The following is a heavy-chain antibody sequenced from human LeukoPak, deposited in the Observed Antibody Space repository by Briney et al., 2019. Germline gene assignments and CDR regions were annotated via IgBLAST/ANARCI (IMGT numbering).Heavy chain of an antibody. Sequence: PGGSLRLSCAVSGFTFDDYAMHWVRQVPGKGLEWVSGINWNRDSIGYADSVKGRFTTSRDNAKNSLYLQMNSLRAEDTAFYYCAINGGGDSGYGNFDYWGQGSLVSVSS. J-gene: IGHJ4*02. CDR3: AINGGGDSGYGNFDY. D-gene: IGHD5-12*01. CDR1: GFTFDDYA. V-gene: IGHV3-9*01. CDR2: INWNRDSI.